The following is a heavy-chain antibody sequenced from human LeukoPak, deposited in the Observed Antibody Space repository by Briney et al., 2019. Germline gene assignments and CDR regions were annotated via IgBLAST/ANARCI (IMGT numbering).Heavy chain of an antibody. CDR3: ARVKIAAGYSYGLYY. CDR2: ITWNSDST. D-gene: IGHD5-18*01. V-gene: IGHV3-9*01. J-gene: IGHJ4*02. Sequence: GGSLRLSCATSGFNFDDYAMHWVRQAPGKGLEWVSGITWNSDSTGYADSVKGRFTISRDNAKNSLYLQMNSLRAEDTAVYYCARVKIAAGYSYGLYYWGQGTLVTVSS. CDR1: GFNFDDYA.